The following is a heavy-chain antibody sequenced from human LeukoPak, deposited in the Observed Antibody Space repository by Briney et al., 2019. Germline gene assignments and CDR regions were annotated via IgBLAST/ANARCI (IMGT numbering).Heavy chain of an antibody. J-gene: IGHJ3*02. Sequence: ASVKVSCKASGYTFTGYYLHWVRQAPGQGLEWMGCVNPNSGDTNYAQKFQGSVTMTRDTSISTVYMELSRLRSDDTAVYYCARDTYYYDHAFDIWGQGTMVTVSS. D-gene: IGHD3-22*01. V-gene: IGHV1-2*02. CDR3: ARDTYYYDHAFDI. CDR2: VNPNSGDT. CDR1: GYTFTGYY.